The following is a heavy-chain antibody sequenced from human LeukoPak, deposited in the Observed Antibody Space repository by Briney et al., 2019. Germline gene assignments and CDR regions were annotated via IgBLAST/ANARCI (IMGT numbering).Heavy chain of an antibody. Sequence: VASVKVSCKASGYSFTNYYIHWVRRVPGQGPERMGWINPNSGGTAYPHKFQGRVTMTRDTSISTAYMEMSRLRSDDTAIYYCARALYCSGGSCYDGSMKIYYFDSWGQGTLVTVSS. J-gene: IGHJ4*02. V-gene: IGHV1-2*02. CDR1: GYSFTNYY. D-gene: IGHD2-15*01. CDR3: ARALYCSGGSCYDGSMKIYYFDS. CDR2: INPNSGGT.